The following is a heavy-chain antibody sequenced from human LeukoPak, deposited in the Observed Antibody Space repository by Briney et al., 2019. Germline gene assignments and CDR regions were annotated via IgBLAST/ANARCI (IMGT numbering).Heavy chain of an antibody. CDR2: IKEDGSEI. CDR3: ARVIGFGWFGP. J-gene: IGHJ5*02. Sequence: GGSLRLSCAASGFTFSTYWMSWVRQAPGKGLEWVANIKEDGSEIYYLDSVKGRFTISRDNAKNSLYLQMNSLRAEDTAVYYCARVIGFGWFGPWGQGTLVTVSS. V-gene: IGHV3-7*01. D-gene: IGHD3-3*01. CDR1: GFTFSTYW.